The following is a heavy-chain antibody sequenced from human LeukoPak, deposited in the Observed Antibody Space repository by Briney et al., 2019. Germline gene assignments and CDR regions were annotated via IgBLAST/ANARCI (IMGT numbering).Heavy chain of an antibody. D-gene: IGHD1-26*01. CDR2: FDPEDGET. CDR3: AREGTAGRYYFDY. Sequence: ASVKVSCKVSGYTLTELSMHWVRQAPGKGLEWMGGFDPEDGETIYAQKLQGRVTVTTDTSTSIAYMELRSLRSDDTAVYYCAREGTAGRYYFDYWGQGTLVTVSS. J-gene: IGHJ4*02. V-gene: IGHV1-24*01. CDR1: GYTLTELS.